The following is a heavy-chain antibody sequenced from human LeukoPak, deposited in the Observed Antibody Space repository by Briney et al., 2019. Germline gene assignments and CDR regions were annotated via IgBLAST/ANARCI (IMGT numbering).Heavy chain of an antibody. V-gene: IGHV4-59*08. Sequence: PSETLSLTCTISGGSISSYYWGWIRQPPVKGLEWIGYIYYSGSTNYNPSLKSRVTISVDTSKNQFSLKLSSVTAADTAVYYCARSTIFGVVIDWGQGTLVTVSS. CDR3: ARSTIFGVVID. J-gene: IGHJ4*02. CDR2: IYYSGST. D-gene: IGHD3-3*01. CDR1: GGSISSYY.